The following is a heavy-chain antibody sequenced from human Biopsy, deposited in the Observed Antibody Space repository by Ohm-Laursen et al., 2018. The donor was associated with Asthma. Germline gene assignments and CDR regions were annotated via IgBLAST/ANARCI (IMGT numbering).Heavy chain of an antibody. CDR1: GYSLTDLS. V-gene: IGHV1-24*01. D-gene: IGHD4-17*01. CDR2: HDHEEGGT. CDR3: ASDFPKDYVRYNFQF. Sequence: ASVTVSCKISGYSLTDLSMHWVRQAPGQGLGWMGGHDHEEGGTVHARRFQGRVTMTEDTSTDTAYMELSSLSSDDTAVYYCASDFPKDYVRYNFQFWGQGTLVTVSS. J-gene: IGHJ4*02.